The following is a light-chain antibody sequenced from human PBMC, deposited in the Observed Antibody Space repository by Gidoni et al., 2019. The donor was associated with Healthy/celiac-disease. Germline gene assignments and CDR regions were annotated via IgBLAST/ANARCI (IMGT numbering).Light chain of an antibody. J-gene: IGKJ4*01. Sequence: DIQMTQSPSSLSASVGDRVTITGRASQSISNYLNWYQQKPGKAPKLLIYAASSLQSGVPSRFSGSGSGTDFTLTISSLQPEDFATYYCQQGNSTPLTFGGGTKVEIK. V-gene: IGKV1-39*01. CDR3: QQGNSTPLT. CDR2: AAS. CDR1: QSISNY.